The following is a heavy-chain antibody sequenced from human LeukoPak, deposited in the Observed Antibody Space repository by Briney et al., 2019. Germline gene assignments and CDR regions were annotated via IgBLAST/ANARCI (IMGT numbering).Heavy chain of an antibody. V-gene: IGHV4-61*01. CDR3: ARDPSYSATTVTANWYFDL. J-gene: IGHJ2*01. Sequence: SETLSLTCTVSGGSVSSDTYYWSWIRQPPGKGLEYIGYLYYSGGTNYNPSLQSRVTISRDTSKNQFSLKLSSVTAADTAVYYCARDPSYSATTVTANWYFDLWGRGTLVTVSS. CDR2: LYYSGGT. D-gene: IGHD4-17*01. CDR1: GGSVSSDTYY.